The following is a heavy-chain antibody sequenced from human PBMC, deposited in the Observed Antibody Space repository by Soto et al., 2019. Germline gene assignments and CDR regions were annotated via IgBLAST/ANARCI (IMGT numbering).Heavy chain of an antibody. CDR1: GFTVSSNY. CDR2: IYSGGST. D-gene: IGHD6-19*01. V-gene: IGHV3-66*01. CDR3: ARVYSRGWWRAFDY. J-gene: IGHJ4*02. Sequence: EVQLVESGGGLVQPGGSLRLSCAASGFTVSSNYMSWVRQAPGKGLGWVSVIYSGGSTYYADSVKGRFTISRDNSKNALYIQMNSLSAEDTAVYYCARVYSRGWWRAFDYWGQGTLVTVSS.